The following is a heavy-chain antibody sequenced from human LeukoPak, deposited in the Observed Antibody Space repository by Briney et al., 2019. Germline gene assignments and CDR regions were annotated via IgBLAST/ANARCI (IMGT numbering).Heavy chain of an antibody. CDR3: ASATLRCSGGSCYEMDV. J-gene: IGHJ6*04. D-gene: IGHD2-15*01. V-gene: IGHV1-18*01. CDR1: AYTFTSYG. CDR2: ISVYNGHT. Sequence: ASVKVSCKASAYTFTSYGISWVRQAPGQGLEWMEWISVYNGHTNYAQNLQGRVTMTTDTSTSTAYMELSSLRSEDTAVYYCASATLRCSGGSCYEMDVWGKGTTVTVSS.